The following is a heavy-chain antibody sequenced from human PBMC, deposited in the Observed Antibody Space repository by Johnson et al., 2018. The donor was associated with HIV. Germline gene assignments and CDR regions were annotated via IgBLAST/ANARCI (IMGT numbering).Heavy chain of an antibody. V-gene: IGHV3-74*02. CDR2: INSDGSTT. J-gene: IGHJ3*02. Sequence: VQLVESGGGVVQPGRSLRLSCAASGFTFSSYWMHWVRQAPGKGLVWVSRINSDGSTTSYADSVKGRFTISRDNAKNTLYLQMNRLRAEDTALYYCAVLWFGDLWAFDIWGQGTKVTVSS. CDR1: GFTFSSYW. D-gene: IGHD3-10*01. CDR3: AVLWFGDLWAFDI.